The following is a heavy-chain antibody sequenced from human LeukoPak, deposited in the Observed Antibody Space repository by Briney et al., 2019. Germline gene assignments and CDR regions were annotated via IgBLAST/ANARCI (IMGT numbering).Heavy chain of an antibody. V-gene: IGHV3-23*01. CDR3: AKDLRPDGVDNFDH. CDR1: GFKLSRNA. D-gene: IGHD2-8*01. J-gene: IGHJ4*02. Sequence: GSLKPSCAVSGFKLSRNAMTWVRQAPGEGPEWISSISISGDATDYEDSVKGRFTIYRDISKNTLYLQMNSLRVDDTAVYYCAKDLRPDGVDNFDHWGQGILVTVSS. CDR2: ISISGDAT.